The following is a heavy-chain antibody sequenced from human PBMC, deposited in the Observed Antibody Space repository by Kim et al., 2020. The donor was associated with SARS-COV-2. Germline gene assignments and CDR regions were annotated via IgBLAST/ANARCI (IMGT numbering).Heavy chain of an antibody. J-gene: IGHJ6*02. Sequence: ASVKVSCKASGYTFTSYAMNWVRQAPGQGLEWMGWINTNTGNPTYAQGFTGRFVFSLDTSVSTAYLQISSLKAEDTAVYYCARDIAAGYYYYYYGMDVWGQGTTVTVSS. CDR3: ARDIAAGYYYYYYGMDV. V-gene: IGHV7-4-1*02. CDR1: GYTFTSYA. CDR2: INTNTGNP. D-gene: IGHD6-13*01.